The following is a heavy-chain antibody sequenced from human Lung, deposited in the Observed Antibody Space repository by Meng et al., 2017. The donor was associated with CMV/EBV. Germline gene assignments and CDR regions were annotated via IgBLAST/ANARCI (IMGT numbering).Heavy chain of an antibody. CDR2: INPNSGGT. V-gene: IGHV1-2*02. Sequence: SVKVSXKASGYTFTGYYMHWVRQAPGQGLEWMGWINPNSGGTNYAQKFQGRVTMTRDTSISTAYMELSRLRSDDTAVYYCARGSIVVVPAAINDMDVWGQGXTVTVSS. D-gene: IGHD2-2*02. CDR1: GYTFTGYY. J-gene: IGHJ6*02. CDR3: ARGSIVVVPAAINDMDV.